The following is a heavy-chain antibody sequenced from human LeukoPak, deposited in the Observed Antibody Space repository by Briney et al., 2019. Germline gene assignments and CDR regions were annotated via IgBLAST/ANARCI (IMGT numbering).Heavy chain of an antibody. V-gene: IGHV3-30*04. CDR3: AAEGYSSSWYR. CDR2: ISYDGSNK. Sequence: GGSLRLSCAASGVTFSSYAMHWVRQAPGKGLEWVAVISYDGSNKYYADSVKGRFTISRDNSKNTLYLQMSSLRSEDTAVYYCAAEGYSSSWYRWGQGTLVTVSS. D-gene: IGHD6-13*01. J-gene: IGHJ4*02. CDR1: GVTFSSYA.